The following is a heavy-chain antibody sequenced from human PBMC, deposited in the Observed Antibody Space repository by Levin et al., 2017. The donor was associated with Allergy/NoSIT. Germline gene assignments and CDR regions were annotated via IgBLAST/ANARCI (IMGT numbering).Heavy chain of an antibody. Sequence: GASVKVSCKTSGYTFISYYIHWVRQTPGQGLEWMGIINPSSGSTTYAQRFQGRVTVTSDTSTSTLYMELSSLRSEDTAVYYCARVSFCVGAAYDYWGQGTLVTVSS. CDR2: INPSSGST. CDR3: ARVSFCVGAAYDY. D-gene: IGHD4/OR15-4a*01. CDR1: GYTFISYY. V-gene: IGHV1-46*01. J-gene: IGHJ4*02.